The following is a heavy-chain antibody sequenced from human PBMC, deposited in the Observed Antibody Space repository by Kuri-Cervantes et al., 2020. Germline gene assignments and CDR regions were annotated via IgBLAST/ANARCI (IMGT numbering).Heavy chain of an antibody. J-gene: IGHJ3*02. CDR2: IYYSGST. V-gene: IGHV4-31*03. CDR1: GGSISSGGYY. D-gene: IGHD6-13*01. CDR3: ARADSSSWNAFDI. Sequence: SETLSLTCTVSGGSISSGGYYWSWIRQHPGKGLEWIGYIYYSGSTYYNPSLKSRVTISVDTSKNQFSLKLSSVTAADTAVYYCARADSSSWNAFDIWGQGTMVTVSS.